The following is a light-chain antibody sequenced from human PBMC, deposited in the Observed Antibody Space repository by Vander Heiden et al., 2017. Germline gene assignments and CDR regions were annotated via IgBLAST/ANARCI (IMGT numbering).Light chain of an antibody. CDR3: QQYESTPPYT. Sequence: DIVMTQSPDSLAVSLGERATINCKSSQSVLYSSNNKNYLAWYQQKPGQPPKLLIYWASTREAGVPDRFSGSGSGTDFTLTISSLQAEDVAVYYCQQYESTPPYTFGQGTKLEIK. V-gene: IGKV4-1*01. CDR1: QSVLYSSNNKNY. CDR2: WAS. J-gene: IGKJ2*01.